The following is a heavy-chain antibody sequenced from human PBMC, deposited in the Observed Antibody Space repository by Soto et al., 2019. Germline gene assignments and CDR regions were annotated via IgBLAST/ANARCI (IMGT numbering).Heavy chain of an antibody. V-gene: IGHV3-30-3*01. CDR2: ISYDGSNK. CDR1: GFTFSSYA. D-gene: IGHD6-13*01. CDR3: ARAEDLMGAAGTNYYGMDV. J-gene: IGHJ6*02. Sequence: PGGSLRLSCAASGFTFSSYAMHWVRQAPGKGLEWVAVISYDGSNKYYADSVKGRFTISRDNSKNTLYLQMNSLRAEDTAVYYCARAEDLMGAAGTNYYGMDVWGQGTTVTVSS.